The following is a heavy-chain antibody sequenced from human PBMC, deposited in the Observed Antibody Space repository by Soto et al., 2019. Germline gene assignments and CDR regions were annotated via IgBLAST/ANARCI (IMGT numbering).Heavy chain of an antibody. CDR2: INHSGST. Sequence: RSETLSLTCAVYGVSLSGYYWSWLRQPPGKGLEWIGEINHSGSTNYNPSLKSRVTISVDTSKNQFSLKLSSVTAADTAVYYCASATPARAAAGTYDYLGQGTLVTVSS. J-gene: IGHJ4*02. D-gene: IGHD6-13*01. CDR1: GVSLSGYY. CDR3: ASATPARAAAGTYDY. V-gene: IGHV4-34*01.